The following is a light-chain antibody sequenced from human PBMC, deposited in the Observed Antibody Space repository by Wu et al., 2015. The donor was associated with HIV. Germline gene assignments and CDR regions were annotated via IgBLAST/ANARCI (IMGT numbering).Light chain of an antibody. V-gene: IGKV3-15*01. Sequence: EIVMTQSPATLSVSPGERATLSCRASQSVGSNLAWYQQKPGQAPRLLIYGASTRATGIPARFSGSGSGTEFILTISSMQSEDFVVYYCQQYNNWPQTFGQGTKLEIK. CDR3: QQYNNWPQT. CDR2: GAS. CDR1: QSVGSN. J-gene: IGKJ2*01.